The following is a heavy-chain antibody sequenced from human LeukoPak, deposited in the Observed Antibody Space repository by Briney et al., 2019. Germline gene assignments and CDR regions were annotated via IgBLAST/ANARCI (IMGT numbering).Heavy chain of an antibody. V-gene: IGHV3-21*04. CDR1: GFTFSSYS. D-gene: IGHD2-2*01. J-gene: IGHJ4*02. CDR3: AKDSCSSTSCYDDRGNFDY. CDR2: ISSSSSYI. Sequence: GGSPRLSCAASGFTFSSYSMNWVRQAPGKGLEWVSSISSSSSYIYYADSVKGRFTISRDNSKNTLYLQMNSLRAEDTAVYYCAKDSCSSTSCYDDRGNFDYWGQGTLVTVSS.